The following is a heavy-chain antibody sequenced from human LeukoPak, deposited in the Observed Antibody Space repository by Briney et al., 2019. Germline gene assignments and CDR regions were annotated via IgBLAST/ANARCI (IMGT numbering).Heavy chain of an antibody. CDR2: IYHSGST. Sequence: SETLSLTCAVSGGSISSGGYSWSWIRQPPGKGLEWIGYIYHSGSTYYNPSLKSRVTISVDTSKNQFSLKLSSVTAADTAVYYCAETRGVTPINWFDPWGQGTLVTVSS. CDR1: GGSISSGGYS. V-gene: IGHV4-30-2*01. D-gene: IGHD3-10*01. CDR3: AETRGVTPINWFDP. J-gene: IGHJ5*02.